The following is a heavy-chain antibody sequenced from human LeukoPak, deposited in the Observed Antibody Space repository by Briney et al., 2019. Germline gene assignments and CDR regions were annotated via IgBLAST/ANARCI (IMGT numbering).Heavy chain of an antibody. Sequence: PGGSLRLSCAASGFTFSGSAMHWVRQASGKGLEWVGRIRSKANSYATAYAASVKGRFTISRDDSKNTAYLQMNSLKTEDTAVYYCLLSNLHYYYYYMTSGAKGPRSPSP. CDR2: IRSKANSYAT. V-gene: IGHV3-73*01. CDR1: GFTFSGSA. CDR3: LLSNLHYYYYYMTS. J-gene: IGHJ6*03.